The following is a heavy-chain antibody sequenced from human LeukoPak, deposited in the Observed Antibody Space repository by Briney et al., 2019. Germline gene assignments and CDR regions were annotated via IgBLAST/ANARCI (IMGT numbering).Heavy chain of an antibody. CDR2: ISAYNGNT. Sequence: ASVKVSCTASVYTVTSYGISWVRQAPGQGLEWMGWISAYNGNTNYAQKLQRRVTMTTDTSTSTAYMELRSLRSDDTAVYYCARGPALSSSYVDYYYYGMDVWGQGTTVTVSS. V-gene: IGHV1-18*01. CDR3: ARGPALSSSYVDYYYYGMDV. J-gene: IGHJ6*02. CDR1: VYTVTSYG. D-gene: IGHD6-13*01.